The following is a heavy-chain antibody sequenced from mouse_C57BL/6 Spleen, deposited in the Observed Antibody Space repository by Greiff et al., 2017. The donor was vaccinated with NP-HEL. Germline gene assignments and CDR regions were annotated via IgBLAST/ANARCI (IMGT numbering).Heavy chain of an antibody. CDR2: ISSGSSTI. CDR3: ARRYSNYEGAMDY. D-gene: IGHD2-5*01. Sequence: EVKLMESGGGLVKPGGSLKLSCAASGFTFSDYGMHWVRQAPEKGLEWVAYISSGSSTIYYADTVKGRFTISRDNAKNTLFLQMTSLRSEDTAMYYCARRYSNYEGAMDYWGQGTSVTVSS. V-gene: IGHV5-17*01. CDR1: GFTFSDYG. J-gene: IGHJ4*01.